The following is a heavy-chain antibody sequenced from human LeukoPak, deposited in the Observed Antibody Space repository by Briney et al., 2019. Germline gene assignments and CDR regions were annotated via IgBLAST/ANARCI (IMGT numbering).Heavy chain of an antibody. CDR3: AKDFGCYDSSGYYSGFDY. V-gene: IGHV3-30*02. CDR1: GFTFSSYG. D-gene: IGHD3-22*01. CDR2: IRYDGSNK. J-gene: IGHJ4*02. Sequence: PGGSLRLSCAASGFTFSSYGMHWVRQAPGKGLEWVAFIRYDGSNKYYADSVKGRFTISRDNSKNTLYLQMNSLRAEDTAVYYCAKDFGCYDSSGYYSGFDYWGQGTLVTVSS.